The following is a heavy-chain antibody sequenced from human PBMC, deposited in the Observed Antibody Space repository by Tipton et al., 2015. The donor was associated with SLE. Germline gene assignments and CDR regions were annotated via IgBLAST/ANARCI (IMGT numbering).Heavy chain of an antibody. D-gene: IGHD5-24*01. V-gene: IGHV4-34*01. CDR3: AIYNLGRRYFDY. J-gene: IGHJ4*02. CDR2: INHSGINHSGST. Sequence: LRLSCAVYGGSFSGYSRSWIRQPPGKGLEWIGEINHSGINHSGSTSYNPSLKSRVTISLDTSKNQFSLKVRSVTAADTAVYYCAIYNLGRRYFDYWGRGALVTVSS. CDR1: GGSFSGYS.